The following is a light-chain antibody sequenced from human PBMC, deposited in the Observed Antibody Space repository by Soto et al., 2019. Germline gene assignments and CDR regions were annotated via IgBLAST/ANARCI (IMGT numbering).Light chain of an antibody. CDR2: YAS. Sequence: ETALTKCPGTLSLSPGESATLSCRAGQGVXSSYLAWYEQKPGQAPRLLXDYASTRARGSPDSLSGSGSGTAFTCTSSRLKPEDFSSYYCQQYGISTRTFGQGTKVDIK. J-gene: IGKJ1*01. V-gene: IGKV3-20*01. CDR1: QGVXSSY. CDR3: QQYGISTRT.